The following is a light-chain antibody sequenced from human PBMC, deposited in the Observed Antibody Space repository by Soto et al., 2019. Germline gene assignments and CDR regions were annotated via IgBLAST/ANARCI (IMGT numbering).Light chain of an antibody. CDR1: QSVRSNY. CDR3: QQYASSPLT. CDR2: GAS. V-gene: IGKV3-20*01. J-gene: IGKJ4*01. Sequence: EIVLTQSPGTLSLSSGERATLSCRASQSVRSNYLAWYQQKPGQAPRLLIYGASSRATGIPDRFGGSGSGTDVTLNISRLEPEDFSVYYCQQYASSPLTFSGGTKVEIK.